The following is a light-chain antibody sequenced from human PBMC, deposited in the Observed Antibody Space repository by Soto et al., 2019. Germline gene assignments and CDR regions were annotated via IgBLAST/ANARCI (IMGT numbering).Light chain of an antibody. CDR3: AAWDDSLSGVV. CDR2: RNN. V-gene: IGLV1-47*01. J-gene: IGLJ2*01. Sequence: QSVLTQPPSASGTPGQRVTISCSGSSSNIGSNYVYWYQQLQGTAPQLLIYRNNNRPSAVPARFSCSTSGTSASLAISGLRSEDEDDYYCAAWDDSLSGVVFGGGTKVTVL. CDR1: SSNIGSNY.